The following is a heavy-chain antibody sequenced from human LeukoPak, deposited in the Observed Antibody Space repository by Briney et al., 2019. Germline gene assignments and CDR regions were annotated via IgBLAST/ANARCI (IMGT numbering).Heavy chain of an antibody. D-gene: IGHD2-2*02. J-gene: IGHJ5*02. CDR3: AKDVGGIVVVPAAIKASGDDP. Sequence: GGSLRLSCAASGFTFSSYAMSCVRRAPGRGLEWVSAISGSGGGTYYADPVKGRFTISRDNSKNTLYLQMNSLRAEDTAVYYCAKDVGGIVVVPAAIKASGDDPWGQGTLVTVSS. CDR1: GFTFSSYA. V-gene: IGHV3-23*01. CDR2: ISGSGGGT.